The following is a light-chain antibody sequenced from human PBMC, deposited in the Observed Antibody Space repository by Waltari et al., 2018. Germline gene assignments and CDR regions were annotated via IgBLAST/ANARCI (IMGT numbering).Light chain of an antibody. CDR2: AAS. CDR3: QQSYSHFT. J-gene: IGKJ3*01. Sequence: DIQITQSPSSLSASVGDRVTITCRASQSISSYLNWYQQKPGKAPKLLIYAASSLQSGVPSRFSGSGSGTDFTLTISSLQPEDFATYYCQQSYSHFTFGPGTKVDIK. CDR1: QSISSY. V-gene: IGKV1-39*01.